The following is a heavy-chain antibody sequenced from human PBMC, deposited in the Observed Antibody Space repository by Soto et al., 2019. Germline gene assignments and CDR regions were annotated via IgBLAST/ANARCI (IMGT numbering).Heavy chain of an antibody. V-gene: IGHV4-39*01. Sequence: QLQLQESGPGLVKPSETLSLTCTVSGGSISSSSYYWGWIRQPPGKGLEWIGSIYYSGSTYYNPSLKSRVTISVDTSKNQFSLKLSSVTAADTAVYYCARHAVLTGSHDYWGQGTLVTVS. CDR1: GGSISSSSYY. D-gene: IGHD1-20*01. CDR2: IYYSGST. CDR3: ARHAVLTGSHDY. J-gene: IGHJ4*02.